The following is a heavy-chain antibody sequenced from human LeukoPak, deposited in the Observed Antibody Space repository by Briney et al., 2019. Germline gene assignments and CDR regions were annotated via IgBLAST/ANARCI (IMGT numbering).Heavy chain of an antibody. CDR3: STTYYYDSSEGY. V-gene: IGHV3-15*07. CDR2: IKSKTDGGTT. CDR1: GFTFSNAW. J-gene: IGHJ4*02. Sequence: GGSLRLSCAASGFTFSNAWMSWVRQAPGKGLEWVGRIKSKTDGGTTDYAAPVKGRFTISRDDSKNTLYLQMNSLKTEDTAVYYCSTTYYYDSSEGYWGQGTLVTVSS. D-gene: IGHD3-22*01.